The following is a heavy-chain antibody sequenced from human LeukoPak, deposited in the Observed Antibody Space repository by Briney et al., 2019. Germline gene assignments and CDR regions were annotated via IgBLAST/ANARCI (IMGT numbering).Heavy chain of an antibody. J-gene: IGHJ4*02. V-gene: IGHV3-23*01. CDR3: AKPHQAGSGYDFHS. CDR1: GFTFTNYA. Sequence: GGSLRLSCAASGFTFTNYAMSWVRQAPGKGLELVSSISGGGGTTYYADSVKGRFTISRDNSKNTLDLQMNGLRADDTAMYYCAKPHQAGSGYDFHSWSQGTLVTVSA. D-gene: IGHD5-12*01. CDR2: ISGGGGTT.